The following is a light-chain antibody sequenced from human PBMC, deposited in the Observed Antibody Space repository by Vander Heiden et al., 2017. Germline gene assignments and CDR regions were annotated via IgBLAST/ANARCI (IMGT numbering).Light chain of an antibody. CDR1: QGNRHA. CDR3: LHYNSYTLT. Sequence: DLQMTHSPSSLSASVGDRVTLTCRASQGNRHALVGSQQTRENAHERLIYGAASLQSGVPSRFSGSGSGTEVTLTISSLQPEDFATYFCLHYNSYTLTFGQGTRLENK. CDR2: GAA. V-gene: IGKV1-17*01. J-gene: IGKJ5*01.